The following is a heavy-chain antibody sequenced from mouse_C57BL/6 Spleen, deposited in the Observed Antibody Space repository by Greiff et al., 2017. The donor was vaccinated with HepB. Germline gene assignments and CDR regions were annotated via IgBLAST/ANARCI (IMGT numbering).Heavy chain of an antibody. Sequence: EVQLQQSGPELVKPGASVKIPCKASGYTFTDYNMDWVKQSHGKSLEWIGDINPNNGGTIYNQKFKGKATLTVDKSSSTAYMELRSLTSEDTAVYYCARSQAHYYGSSYWYFDGWGTGTTVTVSS. J-gene: IGHJ1*03. CDR3: ARSQAHYYGSSYWYFDG. D-gene: IGHD1-1*01. CDR2: INPNNGGT. CDR1: GYTFTDYN. V-gene: IGHV1-18*01.